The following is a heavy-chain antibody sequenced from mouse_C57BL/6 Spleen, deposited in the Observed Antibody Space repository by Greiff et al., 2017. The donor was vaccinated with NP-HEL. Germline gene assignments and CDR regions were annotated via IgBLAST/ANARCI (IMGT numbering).Heavy chain of an antibody. Sequence: VQLKESVAELVRPGASVKLSCTASGFNIKNTYMHWVKQRPEQGLEWIGRIDPANGNTKYAPKFQGKATLTADTSSNTAYLQLSSLTSEDTAIYYGARGGYDEGYYYAMDYWGQGTSVTVSS. CDR1: GFNIKNTY. V-gene: IGHV14-3*01. CDR3: ARGGYDEGYYYAMDY. CDR2: IDPANGNT. J-gene: IGHJ4*01. D-gene: IGHD2-2*01.